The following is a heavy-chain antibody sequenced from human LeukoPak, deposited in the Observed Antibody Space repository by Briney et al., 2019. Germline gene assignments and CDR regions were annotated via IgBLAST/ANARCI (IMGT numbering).Heavy chain of an antibody. V-gene: IGHV3-43D*04. CDR2: ISWDGRNT. CDR3: ARDGSGRYLSRGGFFDY. CDR1: GFTVVDFA. D-gene: IGHD6-19*01. J-gene: IGHJ4*02. Sequence: GGSLTLSCAASGFTVVDFAIDWVRQAPGKGLEWVSLISWDGRNTFYADSVKGRFTISRHNNKTTLYLQMTSLTAEDTAISYRARDGSGRYLSRGGFFDYWGQGTLVTVSS.